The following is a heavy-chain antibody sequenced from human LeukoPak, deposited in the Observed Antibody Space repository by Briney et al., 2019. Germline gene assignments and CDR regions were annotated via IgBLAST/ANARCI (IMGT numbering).Heavy chain of an antibody. J-gene: IGHJ4*02. CDR3: ARGPKWTGSYYYFDY. D-gene: IGHD1-26*01. CDR1: GYTFPSYD. Sequence: ASVKLSCKTSGYTFPSYDINWVRQATGQGLEWMGWMNPNSGNTGYTQKFQGRVTISRNTSITTAYMELSSLRSEDTGVYYCARGPKWTGSYYYFDYWGQGTLVTVSS. CDR2: MNPNSGNT. V-gene: IGHV1-8*01.